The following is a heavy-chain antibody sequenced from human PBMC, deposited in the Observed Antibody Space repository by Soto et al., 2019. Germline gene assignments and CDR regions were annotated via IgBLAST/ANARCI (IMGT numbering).Heavy chain of an antibody. Sequence: QVQLVQSGAEVKKPGASVKVSCKASGYTFTNFGISWVRQAPGQGLEWMGWISAYKGNTNYAQNCQGRVTMTKDTATSADYMELRSLRSDDTAVYYCARGGPPLDYWGQGTLVTVSS. J-gene: IGHJ4*02. CDR2: ISAYKGNT. V-gene: IGHV1-18*01. D-gene: IGHD3-16*01. CDR1: GYTFTNFG. CDR3: ARGGPPLDY.